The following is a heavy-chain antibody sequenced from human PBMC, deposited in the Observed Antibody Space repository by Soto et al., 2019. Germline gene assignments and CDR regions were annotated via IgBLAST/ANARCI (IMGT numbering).Heavy chain of an antibody. CDR1: GGSISSYY. CDR3: AGSGGGFYVFWGVYYRGNWFPP. J-gene: IGHJ5*02. D-gene: IGHD3-3*01. CDR2: IYYSGST. Sequence: SETLSLTCTVSGGSISSYYWSWIRQPPGKGLEWIGYIYYSGSTNYNPSLKSRVTISVDTSKNQFSLKLSSVTAADTAEYYCAGSGGGFYVFWGVYYRGNWFPPGGQEPRVTVPS. V-gene: IGHV4-59*08.